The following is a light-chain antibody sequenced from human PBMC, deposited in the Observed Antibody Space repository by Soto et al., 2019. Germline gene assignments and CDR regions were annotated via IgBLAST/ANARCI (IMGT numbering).Light chain of an antibody. Sequence: QSALTQPASVSGSPGQSITISCTGTSSDVGAYNYVSWYQQQSGKAPKLMIHEVSNRPSGVPNRFSGSKSGNTASLTISGLQAEDEADYYCSSYTTSRAYVFGIGTKVT. CDR2: EVS. J-gene: IGLJ1*01. CDR3: SSYTTSRAYV. V-gene: IGLV2-14*01. CDR1: SSDVGAYNY.